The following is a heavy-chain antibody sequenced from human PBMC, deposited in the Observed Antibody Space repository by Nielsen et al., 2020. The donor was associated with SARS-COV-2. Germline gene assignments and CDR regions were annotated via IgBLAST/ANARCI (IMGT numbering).Heavy chain of an antibody. Sequence: GGSLRLSCAASGFTFDDYAMHWVRQAPGKGLEWVSGINWNSGSIGYADSVKGRFTISRDNAKNSLYLQMNSLRVEDSALYYCVKDMFSRITDAFDIWGQGTMVTVSS. V-gene: IGHV3-9*01. CDR3: VKDMFSRITDAFDI. CDR1: GFTFDDYA. CDR2: INWNSGSI. D-gene: IGHD1-14*01. J-gene: IGHJ3*02.